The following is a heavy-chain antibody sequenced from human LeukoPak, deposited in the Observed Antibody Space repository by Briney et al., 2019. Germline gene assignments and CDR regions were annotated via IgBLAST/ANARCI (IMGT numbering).Heavy chain of an antibody. J-gene: IGHJ3*02. CDR1: GYTFTNYY. CDR2: INPSGGST. Sequence: ASVKISCKASGYTFTNYYMHWVRQAPGQGLEWMGMINPSGGSTDYAQRFQGRVTMTRDTSTNTVYMMLSSLTSEDTAMYYCARVHHYGDSTPGAFDIWGQGTMVTVSS. D-gene: IGHD4-17*01. V-gene: IGHV1-46*01. CDR3: ARVHHYGDSTPGAFDI.